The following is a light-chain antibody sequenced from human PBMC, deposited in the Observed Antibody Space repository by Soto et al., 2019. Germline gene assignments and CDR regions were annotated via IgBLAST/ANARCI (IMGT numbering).Light chain of an antibody. Sequence: DIVMTQSPATLSVSPGERATLSCRASHSVSSNLAWYQQGPGQAPRLLIYGASTRATGIPVRFSGSGSGTEFTLTISSLQSEDFAVYYCQHYNNWPPWTFGQGTKVEIK. CDR1: HSVSSN. V-gene: IGKV3-15*01. J-gene: IGKJ1*01. CDR2: GAS. CDR3: QHYNNWPPWT.